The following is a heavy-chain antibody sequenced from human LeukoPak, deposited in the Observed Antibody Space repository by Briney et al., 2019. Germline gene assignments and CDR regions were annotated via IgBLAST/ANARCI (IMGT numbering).Heavy chain of an antibody. CDR1: GFMFSSNW. Sequence: GGSLRLSCAASGFMFSSNWMSWVRLAPGKGLEWVANIKEDGTETYYVDSVKGRFTISRDNAKNSLYLQMNSLRVEDTAVYYCAKVEISWGQGTLVTVSS. J-gene: IGHJ4*02. CDR2: IKEDGTET. V-gene: IGHV3-7*03. CDR3: AKVEIS.